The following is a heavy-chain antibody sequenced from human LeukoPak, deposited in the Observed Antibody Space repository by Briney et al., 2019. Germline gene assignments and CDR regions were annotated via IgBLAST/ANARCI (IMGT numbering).Heavy chain of an antibody. CDR3: AREHYGSGSYYNLRYYGMDV. V-gene: IGHV3-11*01. Sequence: GGSRRLSCAASGFTFSDYYMSWIRQAPGKGLEWVSYISSSGSTIYYADSVKGRFTISRDNAKNSLYLQMNSLGAEDTAVYYCAREHYGSGSYYNLRYYGMDVWGQGTTVTVSS. D-gene: IGHD3-10*01. CDR1: GFTFSDYY. J-gene: IGHJ6*02. CDR2: ISSSGSTI.